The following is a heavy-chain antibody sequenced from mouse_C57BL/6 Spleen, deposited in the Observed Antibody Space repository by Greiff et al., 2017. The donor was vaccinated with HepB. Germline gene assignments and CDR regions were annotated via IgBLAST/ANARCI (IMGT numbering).Heavy chain of an antibody. J-gene: IGHJ4*01. Sequence: QVQLQQSGAELMKPGDSVKLSCKAPGYTFTGYWIEWVKQRPGHGLEWIGEILPGSGSTNDNEKFKGKATFTADTSSNTAYMQLSSLTTEDSAIYYCARNGDYDYEDAMDYWGQGTSVTVSS. CDR2: ILPGSGST. V-gene: IGHV1-9*01. D-gene: IGHD2-4*01. CDR3: ARNGDYDYEDAMDY. CDR1: GYTFTGYW.